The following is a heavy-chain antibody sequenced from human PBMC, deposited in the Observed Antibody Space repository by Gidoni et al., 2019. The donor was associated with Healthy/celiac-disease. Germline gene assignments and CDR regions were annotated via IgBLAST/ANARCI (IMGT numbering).Heavy chain of an antibody. Sequence: EVQLLESGGGLVQPGGSLRLSCAASGFPFSSYAMSWVRQAPGKGLEWVSAISGSGGSTYYADSEKGRFTISRDNSKNTLYLQMNSLRAEDTAVYYCAKKLTVVTHFDYWGQGTLVTVSS. D-gene: IGHD3-22*01. CDR2: ISGSGGST. CDR3: AKKLTVVTHFDY. J-gene: IGHJ4*02. CDR1: GFPFSSYA. V-gene: IGHV3-23*01.